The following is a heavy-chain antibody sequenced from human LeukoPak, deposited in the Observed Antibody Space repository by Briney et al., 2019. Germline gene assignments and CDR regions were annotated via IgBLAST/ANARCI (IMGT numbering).Heavy chain of an antibody. V-gene: IGHV4-38-2*02. D-gene: IGHD2-15*01. Sequence: PSETLSLTCTISGDSFRSGFYWAWIRQPPGKGLEWIGSIDHSGNIYYNASLKSRVTMSVDTSMNQFSLRLSSVTAADTAVYYCARESIVVVVAATNWFDPWGQGTLVTVSS. CDR3: ARESIVVVVAATNWFDP. CDR2: IDHSGNI. CDR1: GDSFRSGFY. J-gene: IGHJ5*02.